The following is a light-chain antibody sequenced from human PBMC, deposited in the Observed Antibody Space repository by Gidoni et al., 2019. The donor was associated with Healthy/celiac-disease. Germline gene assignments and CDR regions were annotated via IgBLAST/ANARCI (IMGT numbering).Light chain of an antibody. CDR1: QSVSSSY. V-gene: IGKV3-20*01. CDR3: QQYGSSPLT. Sequence: IVLTHSPGTLSLSPVDSATLSCRASQSVSSSYLTWYQQKPGQAPRLLIYGASSRATGIPDRFSGSGSGTDFTLTISRLEPEDFAVYYCQQYGSSPLTFGGGTKVEIK. J-gene: IGKJ4*01. CDR2: GAS.